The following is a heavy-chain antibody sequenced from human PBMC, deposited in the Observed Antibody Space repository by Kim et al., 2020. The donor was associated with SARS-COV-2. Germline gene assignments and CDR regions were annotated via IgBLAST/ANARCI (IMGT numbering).Heavy chain of an antibody. Sequence: GGSLRLSCAASGFTVSSNYMSWVRQAPGKGLEWVSVIYSGGSTYYADSVKGRFTISRDNSKNTLYLQMNSLRAEDTAVYYCAREGRWRFGELWEWVWGQGTLVTVSS. V-gene: IGHV3-53*01. CDR2: IYSGGST. D-gene: IGHD3-10*01. CDR1: GFTVSSNY. CDR3: AREGRWRFGELWEWV. J-gene: IGHJ4*02.